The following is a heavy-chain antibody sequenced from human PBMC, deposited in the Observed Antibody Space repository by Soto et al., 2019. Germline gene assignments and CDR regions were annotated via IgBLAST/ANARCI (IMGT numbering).Heavy chain of an antibody. CDR2: ISYDGSNK. CDR3: ARDSGALYSSSSIEFDY. CDR1: GFTFSSYA. Sequence: HPGGSLRLSCAASGFTFSSYAMHWVRQAPGKGLEWVAVISYDGSNKYYADSVKGRFTISRDNSKNTLYLQMNSLRAEDTAVYYCARDSGALYSSSSIEFDYWGQGTLVTVSS. J-gene: IGHJ4*02. D-gene: IGHD6-6*01. V-gene: IGHV3-30-3*01.